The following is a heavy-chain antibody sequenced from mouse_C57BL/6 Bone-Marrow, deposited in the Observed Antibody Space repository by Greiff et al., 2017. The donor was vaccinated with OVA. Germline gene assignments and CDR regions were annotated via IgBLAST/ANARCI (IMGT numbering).Heavy chain of an antibody. CDR3: ARRGYDYDGYAMDY. V-gene: IGHV1-50*01. CDR1: GYTFTSYW. CDR2: IDPSDSYT. J-gene: IGHJ4*01. Sequence: QVQLQQPGAELVKPGASVKLSCKASGYTFTSYWMQWVKQRPGQGLEWIGEIDPSDSYTNYNQKFKGKATLTVDTSSSTAYMQLSSLTSEDSAVYYCARRGYDYDGYAMDYWGQGTSVTVSS. D-gene: IGHD2-4*01.